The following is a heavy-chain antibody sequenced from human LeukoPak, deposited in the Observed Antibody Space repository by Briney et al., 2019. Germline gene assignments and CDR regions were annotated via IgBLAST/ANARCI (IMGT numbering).Heavy chain of an antibody. CDR1: GGSISSSSYY. CDR3: GGWMVGAIDY. D-gene: IGHD1-26*01. Sequence: PSETLSLTCSVSGGSISSSSYYWGWIRQPPGKGLEWIGSIYYSGSTYYNPSLKSRVTISVDTSKNQFSLKLSSVTAADTAVYYCGGWMVGAIDYWGQGTLVTVSS. J-gene: IGHJ4*02. V-gene: IGHV4-39*01. CDR2: IYYSGST.